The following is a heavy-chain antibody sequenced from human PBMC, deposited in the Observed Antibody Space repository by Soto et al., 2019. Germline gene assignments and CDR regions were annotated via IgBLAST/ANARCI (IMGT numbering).Heavy chain of an antibody. CDR2: ISYDGSNK. Sequence: PGGSLRLACAASGFTFSSYGMHWVRQAPGKGLEWVAVISYDGSNKYYADSVKGRFTISRDNSKNTLYLQMNSLRAEDTAAYYCAKAPTYGDNYFDYWGQGTLVTVSS. CDR3: AKAPTYGDNYFDY. V-gene: IGHV3-30*18. D-gene: IGHD4-17*01. CDR1: GFTFSSYG. J-gene: IGHJ4*02.